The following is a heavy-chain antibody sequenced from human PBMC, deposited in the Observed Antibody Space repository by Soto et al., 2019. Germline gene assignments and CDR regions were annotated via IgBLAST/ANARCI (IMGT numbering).Heavy chain of an antibody. Sequence: GGSLRLSCAASGFTFSSYAMSWVRQAPGKGLEWVSAISGSGGSTYYADSAKGRFTISRDNSKNTLYLQMNSLRAEDTAVYYCANRYFDWSTDYWGQGTLVTVSS. CDR1: GFTFSSYA. CDR3: ANRYFDWSTDY. V-gene: IGHV3-23*01. D-gene: IGHD3-9*01. CDR2: ISGSGGST. J-gene: IGHJ4*02.